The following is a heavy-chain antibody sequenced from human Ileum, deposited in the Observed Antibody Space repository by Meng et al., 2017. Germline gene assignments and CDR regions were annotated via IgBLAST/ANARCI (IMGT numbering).Heavy chain of an antibody. Sequence: QARRAGPGPGRVEPSGNLSRTCPVSGVSISTNWWNWVRQPPGKGLEWIGEIYHSGAFNYNPSLRSRVTISVDKSKNQLSLKLGFLTAADTAVYYCARGAIGTRPFNYWGQGTLVTVSS. CDR1: GVSISTNW. CDR2: IYHSGAF. V-gene: IGHV4-4*02. CDR3: ARGAIGTRPFNY. D-gene: IGHD2-21*01. J-gene: IGHJ4*02.